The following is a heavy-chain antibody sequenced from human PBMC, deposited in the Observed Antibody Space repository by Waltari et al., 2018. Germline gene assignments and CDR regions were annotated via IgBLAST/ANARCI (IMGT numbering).Heavy chain of an antibody. Sequence: EVQLVESGGGLVQPGGSLRLSCAASGFILSRYWMSWVRQAPGNGLEWVANIKYDGSEKHYVDSVKGRFTISRDNLKDSLYLQMNSLRVEDTAVYYCVRDLVNFWLSFDALDMWGQGTMVTVSS. CDR3: VRDLVNFWLSFDALDM. CDR1: GFILSRYW. CDR2: IKYDGSEK. J-gene: IGHJ3*02. D-gene: IGHD3-3*01. V-gene: IGHV3-7*01.